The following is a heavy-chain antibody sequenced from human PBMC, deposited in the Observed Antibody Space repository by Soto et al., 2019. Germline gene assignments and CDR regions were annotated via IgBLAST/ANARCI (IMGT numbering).Heavy chain of an antibody. CDR2: INHSGST. V-gene: IGHV4-34*01. J-gene: IGHJ4*02. CDR3: ARVGQWLVPDY. D-gene: IGHD6-19*01. CDR1: GGSFSGYY. Sequence: QVQLQQWGARLLKPSETLSLTCAVYGGSFSGYYWSWIRQPPGKGLEWIGEINHSGSTNYNPSLKSLVTISVDTSKNQFSLKLSSVTAADTAVYYCARVGQWLVPDYWGQGTLVTVSS.